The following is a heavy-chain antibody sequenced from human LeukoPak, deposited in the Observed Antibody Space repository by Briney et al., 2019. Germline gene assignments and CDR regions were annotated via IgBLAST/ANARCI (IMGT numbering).Heavy chain of an antibody. J-gene: IGHJ6*03. CDR1: GGSFIGYY. Sequence: PSETLSLTCAVYGGSFIGYYWSWIRQPPGKGLEWIGEINHSGSTNYNPSLKSRVTISVDTSKNQFSLKLSSVTAADTAVYYCARERITMIVVVTGYYYYMDVWGKGTMVTVSS. V-gene: IGHV4-34*01. CDR2: INHSGST. CDR3: ARERITMIVVVTGYYYYMDV. D-gene: IGHD3-22*01.